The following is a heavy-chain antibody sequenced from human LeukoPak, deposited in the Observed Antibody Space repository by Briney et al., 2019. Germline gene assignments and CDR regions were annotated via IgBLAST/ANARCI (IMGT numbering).Heavy chain of an antibody. V-gene: IGHV1-69*04. D-gene: IGHD1-26*01. CDR1: GGTFSSYA. CDR2: IISILGIA. J-gene: IGHJ4*02. Sequence: SVKVSCKASGGTFSSYAISWVRQAPGQGLEWMGRIISILGIANYAQKFQGRVTITADKSTSTAYMELSSLRSEDTAVHYCARVTVSGSYPYHFDYWGQGTLVTVSS. CDR3: ARVTVSGSYPYHFDY.